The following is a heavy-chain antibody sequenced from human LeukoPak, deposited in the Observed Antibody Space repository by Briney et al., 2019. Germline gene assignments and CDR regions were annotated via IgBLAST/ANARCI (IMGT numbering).Heavy chain of an antibody. CDR1: VDSISSGGYY. CDR3: AGAGYYGSRRINWFDP. J-gene: IGHJ5*02. Sequence: SETLSLTCTVSVDSISSGGYYWRWIRQQPGKGLEWIGYIYYSGSTYYNPSLKSRVIISVDTSKNQFSLKLSSVTAADTAVYYCAGAGYYGSRRINWFDPWGQGTLVTVSS. V-gene: IGHV4-31*03. CDR2: IYYSGST. D-gene: IGHD3-10*01.